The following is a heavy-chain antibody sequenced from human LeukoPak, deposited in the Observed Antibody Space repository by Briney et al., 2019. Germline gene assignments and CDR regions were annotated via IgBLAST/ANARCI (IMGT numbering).Heavy chain of an antibody. D-gene: IGHD5-18*01. Sequence: SETLSLTCTVSGGSISSYYWSWIRQPAGKGLEWIGRIYTSGSTNYNPSLKSRVTMSVDTSKNQFSLKLSSVTAADTAVYYCARGRGYSYVLKTRRYGMDVWGQGTTVTVSS. CDR2: IYTSGST. CDR3: ARGRGYSYVLKTRRYGMDV. CDR1: GGSISSYY. J-gene: IGHJ6*02. V-gene: IGHV4-4*07.